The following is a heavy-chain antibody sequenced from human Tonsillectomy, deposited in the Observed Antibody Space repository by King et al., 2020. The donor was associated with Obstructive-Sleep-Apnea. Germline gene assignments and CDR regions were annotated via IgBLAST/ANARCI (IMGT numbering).Heavy chain of an antibody. D-gene: IGHD3-10*01. CDR1: GFTFSDYY. CDR2: SISSGSTI. CDR3: ARERITMVRGGDY. Sequence: VQLVESGGGLVKPGGSLRLSCADSGFTFSDYYMSWIRQAPGQGLEWVSYSISSGSTIYYADSVTGRFTISRYTAKNSLYLQMNSLRAEDTAVYYCARERITMVRGGDYWGQGTLVTVSS. J-gene: IGHJ4*02. V-gene: IGHV3-11*01.